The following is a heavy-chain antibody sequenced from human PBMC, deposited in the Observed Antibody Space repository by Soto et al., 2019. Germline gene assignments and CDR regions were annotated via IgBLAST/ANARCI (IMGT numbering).Heavy chain of an antibody. CDR2: ISAYNGNT. D-gene: IGHD3-3*01. CDR3: ARDPSTAIWSGYLDY. J-gene: IGHJ4*02. V-gene: IGHV1-18*01. Sequence: SEKVSCKASGYTFTSYGISWVRQAPGQGLEWMGWISAYNGNTNYAQKLQGRVTMTTDTSTSTAYMELRSLRSDDTAVYYCARDPSTAIWSGYLDYWGQGTLVTVSS. CDR1: GYTFTSYG.